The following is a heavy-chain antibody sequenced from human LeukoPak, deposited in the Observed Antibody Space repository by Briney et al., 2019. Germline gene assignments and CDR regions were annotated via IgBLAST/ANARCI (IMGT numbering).Heavy chain of an antibody. V-gene: IGHV3-21*01. Sequence: GGSLRLSCAASGFTFSSYSMNWVRQAPGKGLEWVSSISSSSSYIYYADSVKGRFTISRDNAKNSLYLQMNSLRAEDTAVYYWARGLVVVPAANVGFDYWGQGTLVTVSS. D-gene: IGHD2-2*01. CDR2: ISSSSSYI. J-gene: IGHJ4*02. CDR3: ARGLVVVPAANVGFDY. CDR1: GFTFSSYS.